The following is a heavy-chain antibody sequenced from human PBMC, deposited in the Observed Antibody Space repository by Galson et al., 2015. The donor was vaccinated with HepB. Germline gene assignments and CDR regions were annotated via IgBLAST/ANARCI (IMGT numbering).Heavy chain of an antibody. D-gene: IGHD3-10*01. J-gene: IGHJ3*02. Sequence: SVKVSCKASGYTFTSYAMHWVRQAPGQRLEWMGWINAGNGNTKYSQKFQGRVTITRDTSASTAYMALSSLRSEDTAVYYCAGGSYGSGSYPLAFDIWGQGTMVTVSS. CDR1: GYTFTSYA. CDR2: INAGNGNT. V-gene: IGHV1-3*01. CDR3: AGGSYGSGSYPLAFDI.